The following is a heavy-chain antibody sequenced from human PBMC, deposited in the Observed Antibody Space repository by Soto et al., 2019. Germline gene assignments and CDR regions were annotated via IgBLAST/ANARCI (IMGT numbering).Heavy chain of an antibody. Sequence: QVQLVQSGAEVKKPGASVKVSCRASGYTFTSYEINWVRQAPGQGLKWMGWMNPYNGNTAYAQNFQGRVSMTRNTSISTAYMELSSLRSDDTALYYCARGPGDLGYFDYWGQGALVTVS. CDR2: MNPYNGNT. J-gene: IGHJ4*02. D-gene: IGHD3-10*01. CDR3: ARGPGDLGYFDY. CDR1: GYTFTSYE. V-gene: IGHV1-8*02.